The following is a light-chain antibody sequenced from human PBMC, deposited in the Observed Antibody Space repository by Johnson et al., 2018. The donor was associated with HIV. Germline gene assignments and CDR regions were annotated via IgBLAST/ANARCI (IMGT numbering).Light chain of an antibody. CDR3: GTWDSSLRVGV. V-gene: IGLV1-51*01. Sequence: QSVLTQPPSVSAAPGQKVTISCSGSSSNIGKNYVSWYQQLPGTAPKLLIFDNHKRPSGIPDRFSGSKSGTSATLGITGLQTGDEADYYCGTWDSSLRVGVFGTGTKVTVL. CDR2: DNH. J-gene: IGLJ1*01. CDR1: SSNIGKNY.